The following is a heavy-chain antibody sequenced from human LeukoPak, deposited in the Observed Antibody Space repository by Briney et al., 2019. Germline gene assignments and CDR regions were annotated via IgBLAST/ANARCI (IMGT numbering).Heavy chain of an antibody. CDR2: INPNNGGT. V-gene: IGHV1-2*02. CDR1: GYTFTGYF. D-gene: IGHD3-9*01. Sequence: GASVKVSCKASGYTFTGYFMHWVRQAPGQGLEWMEWINPNNGGTSYAQKFQGRVTMTRDTSISTAYMELTRLRSDDTAVYYCAREGGYDILTGYQDYWGQGTLVTVSS. J-gene: IGHJ4*02. CDR3: AREGGYDILTGYQDY.